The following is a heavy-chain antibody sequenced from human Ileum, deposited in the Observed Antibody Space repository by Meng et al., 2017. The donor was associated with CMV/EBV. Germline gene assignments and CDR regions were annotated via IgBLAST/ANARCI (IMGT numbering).Heavy chain of an antibody. CDR2: MNPNTGNT. Sequence: ASVKVSCKASGYTFTNHDINWVRQATGQGFEWMGWMNPNTGNTGYAQKFQGRVTMTRNTSISTAYMKLSSLRSEDTAVYYCARDSVRGYYYYYGLDVWGQGTTVTVSS. V-gene: IGHV1-8*01. CDR1: GYTFTNHD. D-gene: IGHD3-10*01. J-gene: IGHJ6*02. CDR3: ARDSVRGYYYYYGLDV.